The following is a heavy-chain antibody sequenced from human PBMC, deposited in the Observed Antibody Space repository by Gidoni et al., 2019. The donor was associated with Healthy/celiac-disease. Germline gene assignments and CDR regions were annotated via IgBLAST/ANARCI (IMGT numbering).Heavy chain of an antibody. CDR3: AKDPGYGDYVGYYYYGMDV. Sequence: EVQLLESGGGLVQPGGSLRLSCAASGFTFSSYAMSWVRQAPGKGLEWVSAISGSGGSTYYADAVKGRFTISRDNSKNTLYLQMNSLRAEDTAVYYCAKDPGYGDYVGYYYYGMDVWGQGTTVTVSS. V-gene: IGHV3-23*01. J-gene: IGHJ6*02. CDR1: GFTFSSYA. D-gene: IGHD4-17*01. CDR2: ISGSGGST.